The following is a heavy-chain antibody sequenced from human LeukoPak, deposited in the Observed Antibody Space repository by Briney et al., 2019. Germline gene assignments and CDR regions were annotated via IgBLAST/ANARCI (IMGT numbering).Heavy chain of an antibody. CDR2: IYYSGST. J-gene: IGHJ4*02. V-gene: IGHV4-39*01. CDR1: GGSISSSSYY. D-gene: IGHD3-16*01. CDR3: ASGGAKSPTFDY. Sequence: SETLSLTCTVSGGSISSSSYYWGWIRQPPGKGLEWIGSIYYSGSTYYNPSLKSRVTISVDTSKNQFSLKLSSVTAADTAVYYCASGGAKSPTFDYWGQGTLVTVSS.